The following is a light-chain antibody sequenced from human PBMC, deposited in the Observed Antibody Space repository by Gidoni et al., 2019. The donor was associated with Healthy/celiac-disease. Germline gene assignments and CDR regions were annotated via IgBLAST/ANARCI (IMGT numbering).Light chain of an antibody. J-gene: IGKJ5*01. CDR3: QQYNNWPPIT. CDR2: GAS. Sequence: CPSTLSVSPGERATLSCRASQSVSSNLAWYQQKPGQAPRLLIYGASTRATGIPARFSGSGSGTEFTLTISSLQSEDFAVYYCQQYNNWPPITFGQGTRLEIK. CDR1: QSVSSN. V-gene: IGKV3-15*01.